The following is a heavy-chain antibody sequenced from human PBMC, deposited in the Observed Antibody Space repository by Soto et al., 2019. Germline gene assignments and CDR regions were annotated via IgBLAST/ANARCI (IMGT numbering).Heavy chain of an antibody. J-gene: IGHJ6*02. D-gene: IGHD3-22*01. Sequence: SVKVSCKASGGTCSSYAISWVLQSAGQGLEGMGGIIPIFGTANYAQKFQGRVTITADESTSTAYMELSSLRSEDTAVYYCARGGYDSSDYGMDVWGQGTTVTVSS. CDR3: ARGGYDSSDYGMDV. V-gene: IGHV1-69*13. CDR2: IIPIFGTA. CDR1: GGTCSSYA.